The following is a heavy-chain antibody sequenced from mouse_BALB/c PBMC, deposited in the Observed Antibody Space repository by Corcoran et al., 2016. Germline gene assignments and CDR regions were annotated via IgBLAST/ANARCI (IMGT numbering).Heavy chain of an antibody. D-gene: IGHD2-10*01. V-gene: IGHV9-1*02. Sequence: QIQLVQSGPELKKPGETVKISCKASGYTFTNYGMNWVKQAPGKGLKWMGWINTYTGEPTYADDFKGRFAFSLETSASTAYLQINNLKNEDMATYFCARSPYYGTNYYAMDYWGQGTSVTVS. CDR2: INTYTGEP. J-gene: IGHJ4*01. CDR3: ARSPYYGTNYYAMDY. CDR1: GYTFTNYG.